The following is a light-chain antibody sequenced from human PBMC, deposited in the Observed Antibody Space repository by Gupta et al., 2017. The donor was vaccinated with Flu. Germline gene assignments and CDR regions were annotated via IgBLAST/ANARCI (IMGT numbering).Light chain of an antibody. CDR2: GDS. J-gene: IGLJ2*01. CDR1: VGGCKN. Sequence: CITSNRNVGGCKNVYWYQQQPGQAPVLVVYGDSGQPSGVSERFSGSNSGNTATLTISRVEAEDEADYFCRLFKYSTALVVFGGGTKLTVL. V-gene: IGLV3-21*02. CDR3: RLFKYSTALVV.